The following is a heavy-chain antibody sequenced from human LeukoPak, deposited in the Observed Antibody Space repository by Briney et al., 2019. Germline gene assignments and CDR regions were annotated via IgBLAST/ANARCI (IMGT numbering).Heavy chain of an antibody. CDR1: GGSFSAYF. J-gene: IGHJ4*02. CDR3: ANSGVSDY. CDR2: INDSGST. D-gene: IGHD2-15*01. Sequence: SETLSLTCTVYGGSFSAYFWSWTRQSPGKGLEWIGEINDSGSTNYNPSLKSRATISVDASENQFSLKLSSVTAADTAVYYCANSGVSDYWGQGTLVTVSS. V-gene: IGHV4-34*01.